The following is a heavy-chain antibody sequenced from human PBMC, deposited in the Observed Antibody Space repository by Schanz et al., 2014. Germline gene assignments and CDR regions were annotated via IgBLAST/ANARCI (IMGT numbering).Heavy chain of an antibody. CDR2: IYIGGNT. V-gene: IGHV3-66*01. CDR3: ARGGPAYYFDD. CDR1: GFSVGNKY. J-gene: IGHJ4*02. Sequence: EMQLSESGGGLIQPGGSLRLSCAASGFSVGNKYMNWVRQAPGKGLEWVSFIYIGGNTYYADSVKGRFTISRDNSKNTVYIQMNSLRAEDTAVYYCARGGPAYYFDDWGQGTLVTVSS.